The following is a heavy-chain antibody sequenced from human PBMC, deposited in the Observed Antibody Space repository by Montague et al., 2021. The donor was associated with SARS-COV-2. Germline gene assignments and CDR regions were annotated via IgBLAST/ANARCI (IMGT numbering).Heavy chain of an antibody. CDR3: AGAYRGVPDWDFFDS. CDR2: IYFSGST. D-gene: IGHD3-9*01. Sequence: SETLSLTCSVSGGQIIRSSHYWAWLRQAPGRGLEWIGNIYFSGSTNSNPPLRSRLPLALDMSRAQFSLELRAVTASDTALYYCAGAYRGVPDWDFFDSWGQGLLVAVSS. CDR1: GGQIIRSSHY. V-gene: IGHV4-39*07. J-gene: IGHJ4*02.